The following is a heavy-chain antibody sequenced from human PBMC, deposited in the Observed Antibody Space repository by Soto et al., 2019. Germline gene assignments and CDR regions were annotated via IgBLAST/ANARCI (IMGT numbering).Heavy chain of an antibody. Sequence: GESLNISCKGSGSSIATFWIGWVRQLPGQGLEWMGVMFPGDSDTRYSSSFQGQVTMSADPSTNTAYLEWSSLNAADSAVYHWARGPESSVGTMDVWGQGTTVTVSS. CDR3: ARGPESSVGTMDV. CDR1: GSSIATFW. J-gene: IGHJ6*02. CDR2: MFPGDSDT. V-gene: IGHV5-51*01. D-gene: IGHD6-19*01.